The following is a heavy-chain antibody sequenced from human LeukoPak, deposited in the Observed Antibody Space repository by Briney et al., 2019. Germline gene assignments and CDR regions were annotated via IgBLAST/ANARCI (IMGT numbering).Heavy chain of an antibody. D-gene: IGHD2-15*01. J-gene: IGHJ4*02. CDR3: ARVGFCSGRLCPYYFDY. CDR2: ISTNNSNT. Sequence: ASVKVSCKASGYTXTCYGINGVRQAPGQGHEWMGWISTNNSNTNYAQKLQGRVIMTTDTSTTIAYMELRSLRSETTAVYYCARVGFCSGRLCPYYFDYWGQGTLVTVSS. V-gene: IGHV1-18*01. CDR1: GYTXTCYG.